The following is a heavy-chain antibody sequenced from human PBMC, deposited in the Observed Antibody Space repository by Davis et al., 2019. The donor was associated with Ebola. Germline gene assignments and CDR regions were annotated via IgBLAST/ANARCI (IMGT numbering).Heavy chain of an antibody. CDR3: ARDFPQPFDY. D-gene: IGHD6-13*01. Sequence: GESLKISCAASGFTFSSYGMHWVRQAPGKGLEWVAVISYDGNNKYYADSVKGRFTISRDNAKNSLYLQMNTLRDEDTAVYYCARDFPQPFDYWGQGTLVTVSS. CDR1: GFTFSSYG. V-gene: IGHV3-30*03. CDR2: ISYDGNNK. J-gene: IGHJ4*02.